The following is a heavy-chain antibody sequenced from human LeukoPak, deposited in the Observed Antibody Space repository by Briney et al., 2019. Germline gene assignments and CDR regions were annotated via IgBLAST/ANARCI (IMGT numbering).Heavy chain of an antibody. J-gene: IGHJ6*02. V-gene: IGHV3-7*03. CDR1: GFTFSSYW. D-gene: IGHD2-21*01. CDR3: ARALWGWPHYGMDV. CDR2: IKQDGSEK. Sequence: PGGSLRLSCAASGFTFSSYWMSWVRQAPGKGLEWVANIKQDGSEKYYVDSVKGRFTISRDNAKNSLYLQMNSLRAEDTAVYYCARALWGWPHYGMDVWGQGTTVTVSS.